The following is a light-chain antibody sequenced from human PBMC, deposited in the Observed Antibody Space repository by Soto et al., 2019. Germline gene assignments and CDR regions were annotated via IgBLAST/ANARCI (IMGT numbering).Light chain of an antibody. Sequence: QSALTQPASVSGSPGQSITISCTGTNIDVGGYNYVSWYQQHPGKAPKLMIYEVTYRPSGVSNRFSGSKSGNTASLTISGLQADDEATYYCSSYTSTNTPYVFGTGTKVTVL. CDR2: EVT. CDR3: SSYTSTNTPYV. CDR1: NIDVGGYNY. J-gene: IGLJ1*01. V-gene: IGLV2-14*01.